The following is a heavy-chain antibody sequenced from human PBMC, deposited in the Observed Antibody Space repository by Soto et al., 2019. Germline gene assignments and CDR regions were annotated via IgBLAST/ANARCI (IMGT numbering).Heavy chain of an antibody. CDR3: ARGEVDTAMGDLYYFDY. Sequence: PSETLSLTCTVSDGSISSYYWSWIRQPPGKGLEWIGYIYYSGSTNYNPSLKSRVTISVDTSKNQFSLKLSSVTAADTAVYYCARGEVDTAMGDLYYFDYWGQGTLVPVSS. D-gene: IGHD5-18*01. V-gene: IGHV4-59*01. CDR2: IYYSGST. CDR1: DGSISSYY. J-gene: IGHJ4*02.